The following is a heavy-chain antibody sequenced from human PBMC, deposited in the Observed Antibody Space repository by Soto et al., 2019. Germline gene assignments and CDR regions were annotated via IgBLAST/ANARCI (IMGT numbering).Heavy chain of an antibody. V-gene: IGHV4-30-4*01. CDR2: IYYSGST. D-gene: IGHD5-18*01. J-gene: IGHJ6*02. Sequence: SETLSLTCTVSGGSISSGDYYWSWIRQPPGKGLEWIGYIYYSGSTYYNPSLKSRVTISVDTSKNQFSLKLSSVTASDTAVYYCATASPVVTDVWGQGTTVTGSS. CDR3: ATASPVVTDV. CDR1: GGSISSGDYY.